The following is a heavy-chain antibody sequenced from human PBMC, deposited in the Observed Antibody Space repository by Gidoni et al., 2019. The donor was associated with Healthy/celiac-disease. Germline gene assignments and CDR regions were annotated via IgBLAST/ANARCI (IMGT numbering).Heavy chain of an antibody. D-gene: IGHD2-21*02. J-gene: IGHJ4*02. CDR2: IYHSGST. Sequence: QVQLQESGPGLVKPSETLSLTCAVSGYSISSGYYWGWIRQPPGKGLEWIGSIYHSGSTYYNPSLKSRVTISVDTSKNQFSLKLSSVTAADTAVYYCARAVVTATTYYFDYWGQGTLVTVSS. CDR1: GYSISSGYY. CDR3: ARAVVTATTYYFDY. V-gene: IGHV4-38-2*01.